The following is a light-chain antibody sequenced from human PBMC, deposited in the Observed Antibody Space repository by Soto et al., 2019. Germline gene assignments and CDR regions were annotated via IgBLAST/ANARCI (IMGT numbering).Light chain of an antibody. CDR2: RNN. J-gene: IGLJ1*01. Sequence: QSVLTQPPSASGTPGQRVTISCSGSSSNIGSNYVHWYQQFPGTAPKLLMYRNNQRPSGVPDRFSGSKSGTSAALAISGLRSADEDAYYCAPWDDSLGGYVFGTGTKVTVL. V-gene: IGLV1-47*01. CDR1: SSNIGSNY. CDR3: APWDDSLGGYV.